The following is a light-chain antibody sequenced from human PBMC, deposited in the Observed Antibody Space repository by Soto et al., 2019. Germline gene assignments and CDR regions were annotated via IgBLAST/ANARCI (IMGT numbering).Light chain of an antibody. CDR1: QSVTSE. Sequence: EIVFTQSTATLSLSQAERATFSCRASQSVTSELAWYQQKPGRAPRLLIYDASNRATGIPARFSGSGSGTDFSLTISSLEPEDCAVYYCQQGYNRPLSFGGGTKVDIK. CDR3: QQGYNRPLS. CDR2: DAS. J-gene: IGKJ4*01. V-gene: IGKV3-11*01.